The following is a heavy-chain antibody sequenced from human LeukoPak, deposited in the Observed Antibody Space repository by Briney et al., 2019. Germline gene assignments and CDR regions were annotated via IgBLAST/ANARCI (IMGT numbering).Heavy chain of an antibody. D-gene: IGHD5-18*01. CDR1: GFTLRTYS. V-gene: IGHV3-23*01. CDR2: ISGSGGST. CDR3: AKVGVDTAMVTRALTRLLDYYFDY. Sequence: QPGGSLRLSCAASGFTLRTYSVNWVRQAPGKGLEWVSAISGSGGSTYYADSVKGRFTISRDNSKNTLYLQMNSLRAEDTAVYYCAKVGVDTAMVTRALTRLLDYYFDYWGQGTLVTVSS. J-gene: IGHJ4*02.